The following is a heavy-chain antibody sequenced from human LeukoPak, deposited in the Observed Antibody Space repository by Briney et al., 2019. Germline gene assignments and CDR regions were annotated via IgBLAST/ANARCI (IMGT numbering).Heavy chain of an antibody. V-gene: IGHV3-30*18. CDR2: VSYDGNDG. J-gene: IGHJ4*02. CDR3: AKLAWNDGSYYFDY. CDR1: GFNFTYYA. D-gene: IGHD1-1*01. Sequence: GGSLRLSYIGSGFNFTYYAIYWVRQAPGKGLEWVAVVSYDGNDGYYADSVKGRFSISRDNSQNTVTLQMNNLRVDDTAIYYCAKLAWNDGSYYFDYWGQGTLVTVSS.